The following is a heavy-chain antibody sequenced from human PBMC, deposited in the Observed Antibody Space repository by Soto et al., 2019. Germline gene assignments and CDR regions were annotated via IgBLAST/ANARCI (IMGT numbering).Heavy chain of an antibody. D-gene: IGHD1-26*01. V-gene: IGHV3-33*01. J-gene: IGHJ6*02. CDR3: ARDWGVGAHYGMDV. CDR2: IWYDGSNK. Sequence: QVQLVESGGGVVQPGRSLRLSCAASGFTFSSYGMHWVRQAPGKGLEWVAVIWYDGSNKYYADSVKGRFTISRDNSKNTLYLQMNSLRAEDTAVYYCARDWGVGAHYGMDVWGQGTTVTVSS. CDR1: GFTFSSYG.